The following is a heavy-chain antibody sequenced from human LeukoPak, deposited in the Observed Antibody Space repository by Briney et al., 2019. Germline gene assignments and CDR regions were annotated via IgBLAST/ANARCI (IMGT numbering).Heavy chain of an antibody. J-gene: IGHJ3*02. V-gene: IGHV1-3*01. CDR3: ARDGPRLEAFDI. Sequence: ASVKVSCKASGYTFTSYAMHWVRQAPGQRLEWMGWINAGNGNTKYSQKFQGRVTITRDTSASTAYMELSSLRSGDTAVYYCARDGPRLEAFDIWGQGTMVTVSS. CDR2: INAGNGNT. CDR1: GYTFTSYA.